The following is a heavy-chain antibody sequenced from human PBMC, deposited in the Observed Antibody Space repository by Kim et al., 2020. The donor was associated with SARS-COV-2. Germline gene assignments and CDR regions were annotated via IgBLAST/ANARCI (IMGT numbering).Heavy chain of an antibody. Sequence: SVKGRFTISRDNSKNTLYLQMNSLRAEDTAVYYCAKNDYGDYPRAEYFQHWGQGTLVTVSS. V-gene: IGHV3-23*01. D-gene: IGHD4-17*01. CDR3: AKNDYGDYPRAEYFQH. J-gene: IGHJ1*01.